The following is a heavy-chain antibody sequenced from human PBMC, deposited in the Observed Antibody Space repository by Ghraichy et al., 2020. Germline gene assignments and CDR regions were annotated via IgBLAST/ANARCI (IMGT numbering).Heavy chain of an antibody. J-gene: IGHJ5*01. CDR2: INRDGTTT. D-gene: IGHD3-22*01. Sequence: GGSLRLSCAPSGFTFSRYWMHWVRQTPGEGLVWVSRINRDGTTTNYADSVRGRFSVSRDNAKNTLYLQMNSLRAEDTGIYYCASDAPFHVDSSGRSVCFDSWGQVTLVTVSS. CDR1: GFTFSRYW. CDR3: ASDAPFHVDSSGRSVCFDS. V-gene: IGHV3-74*01.